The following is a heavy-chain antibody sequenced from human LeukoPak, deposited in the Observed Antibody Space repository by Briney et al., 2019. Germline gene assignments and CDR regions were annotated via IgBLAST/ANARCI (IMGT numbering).Heavy chain of an antibody. J-gene: IGHJ4*02. CDR2: IWYDGSNK. V-gene: IGHV3-33*01. Sequence: GGSLRLSCAASGFTFSSYGMHWVRQAPGKGLEWVAVIWYDGSNKYYADSVKGRFTISRDNSKNTLYLQMNSLRAEGTAVYYCARDKLLVPYYFDYWGQGTLVTVSS. D-gene: IGHD2-2*01. CDR3: ARDKLLVPYYFDY. CDR1: GFTFSSYG.